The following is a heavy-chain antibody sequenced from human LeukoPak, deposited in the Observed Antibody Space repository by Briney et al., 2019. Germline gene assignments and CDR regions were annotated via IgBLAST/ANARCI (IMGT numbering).Heavy chain of an antibody. CDR1: GGTFSSYA. D-gene: IGHD3-22*01. CDR2: IIPIFGTA. V-gene: IGHV1-69*05. J-gene: IGHJ1*01. Sequence: SVKVSCKASGGTFSSYAISWVRQAPGQGLEWVGGIIPIFGTANYAQKFQGRVTITTDESTSTAYMELSSLRSEDTAVYYCASKVSSGYYYGEYFQHWGQGTLVTVSS. CDR3: ASKVSSGYYYGEYFQH.